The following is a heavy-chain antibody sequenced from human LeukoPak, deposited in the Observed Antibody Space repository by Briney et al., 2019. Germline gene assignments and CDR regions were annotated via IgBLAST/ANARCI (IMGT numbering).Heavy chain of an antibody. CDR2: ISAHSGDT. D-gene: IGHD2-21*01. J-gene: IGHJ6*04. CDR3: ARARIVMVIGDV. CDR1: GYTFTNFG. Sequence: ASVKVSCKASGYTFTNFGITWVRQAPGQGREWMGWISAHSGDTNYARKLQDRVTMTTDTSSNTAYLELRSLRSDDSAVYYCARARIVMVIGDVWGKGTTVIVSS. V-gene: IGHV1-18*01.